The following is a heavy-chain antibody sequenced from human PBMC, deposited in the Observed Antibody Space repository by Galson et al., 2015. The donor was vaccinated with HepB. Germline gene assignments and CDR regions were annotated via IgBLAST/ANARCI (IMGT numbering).Heavy chain of an antibody. J-gene: IGHJ4*02. D-gene: IGHD6-19*01. Sequence: SLRLSCAGSGFTFSNYLMSWVRQAPGKGLEWVSGISNSGDTTYYADSVKNRFTISRDNSKNTLYLQMNSLRAEDTAVYYCATRTSGWYGGFDYWGQGTLVTVSS. CDR3: ATRTSGWYGGFDY. CDR1: GFTFSNYL. CDR2: ISNSGDTT. V-gene: IGHV3-23*01.